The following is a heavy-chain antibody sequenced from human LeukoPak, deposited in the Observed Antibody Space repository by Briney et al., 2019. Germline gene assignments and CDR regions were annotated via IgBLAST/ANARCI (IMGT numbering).Heavy chain of an antibody. J-gene: IGHJ4*02. CDR1: GFTFSSYW. Sequence: GGSLRLSCAASGFTFSSYWMHWVRQAPGKGLVWVSRISSDGSSTSYADSVKGRFTISRDNAKNTLYLQMNSLRAEDTAVYYCARDHYDILTGYLYWGQGTLVTVSS. D-gene: IGHD3-9*01. V-gene: IGHV3-74*01. CDR3: ARDHYDILTGYLY. CDR2: ISSDGSST.